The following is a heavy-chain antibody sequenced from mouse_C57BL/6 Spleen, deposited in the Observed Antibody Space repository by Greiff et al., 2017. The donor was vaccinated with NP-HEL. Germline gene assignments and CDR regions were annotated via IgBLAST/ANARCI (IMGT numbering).Heavy chain of an antibody. CDR1: GYAFSSSW. Sequence: VQLVESGPELVKPGASVKISCKASGYAFSSSWMNWVKQRPGKGLEWIGRIYPGDGDTNYNGKFKGKATLTADKSSSTAYMQLSSLTSEDSAVYFCARSARYYGSSYDFFMDYWGQGTSVTVSS. D-gene: IGHD1-1*01. CDR2: IYPGDGDT. CDR3: ARSARYYGSSYDFFMDY. V-gene: IGHV1-82*01. J-gene: IGHJ4*01.